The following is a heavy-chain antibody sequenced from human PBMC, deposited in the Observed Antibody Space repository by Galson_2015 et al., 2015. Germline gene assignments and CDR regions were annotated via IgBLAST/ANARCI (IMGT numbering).Heavy chain of an antibody. CDR3: ARVPFYSDNRRRLDY. Sequence: SVKVSCKASGGTFNGYAFSWVRQAPGQGLEWMGGISPVFGSAHYAQKFQGRVAITADESTSTAYMELRSLTSEDTAMYYCARVPFYSDNRRRLDYWGQGTLVTVSS. J-gene: IGHJ4*02. CDR1: GGTFNGYA. V-gene: IGHV1-69*13. CDR2: ISPVFGSA. D-gene: IGHD3-22*01.